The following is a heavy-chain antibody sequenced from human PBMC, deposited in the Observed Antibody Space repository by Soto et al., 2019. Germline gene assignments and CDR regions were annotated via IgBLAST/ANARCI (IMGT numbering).Heavy chain of an antibody. D-gene: IGHD3-10*01. CDR1: GFTFSSYA. V-gene: IGHV3-30-3*01. CDR2: ISYDGSNK. Sequence: GGSLRLSCAASGFTFSSYAMHWVRQAPGKGLEWVAVISYDGSNKYYADSVKGRFTISRDNSKNTLYLQMNSLRAEDTAVYYCARVYYGSGSAYYYYYYGMDVWGQGTTVTVSS. J-gene: IGHJ6*02. CDR3: ARVYYGSGSAYYYYYYGMDV.